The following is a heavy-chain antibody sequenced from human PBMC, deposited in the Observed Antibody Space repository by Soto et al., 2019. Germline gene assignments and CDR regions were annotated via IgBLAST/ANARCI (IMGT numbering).Heavy chain of an antibody. J-gene: IGHJ3*02. V-gene: IGHV3-23*01. Sequence: EVQLLESGGGLVQPGGSLRLSCAVSGFTFSNSAMSWVRQAPGKGLEWVSAMSGSGTNAYYANSVKGRFTISRDNAKNSLYLQMNSLRAEDTAVYYCARRSTFDIWGQGTMVTVSS. CDR3: ARRSTFDI. CDR2: MSGSGTNA. CDR1: GFTFSNSA.